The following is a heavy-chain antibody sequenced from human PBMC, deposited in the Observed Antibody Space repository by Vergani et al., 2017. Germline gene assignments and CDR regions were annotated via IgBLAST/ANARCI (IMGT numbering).Heavy chain of an antibody. J-gene: IGHJ4*01. D-gene: IGHD2-2*02. Sequence: EVQVVESGGGLIKPGGSLRLSCVVSGITFKNAWINWVRQAPGKGLVWIGRLRSKNDGGTADYAAPLKGRFTISRDDSKDSAFLLVNNLKTEDTAVYFCYTDYNDYWGQGTLGKVSS. CDR1: GITFKNAW. CDR3: YTDYNDY. V-gene: IGHV3-15*01. CDR2: LRSKNDGGTA.